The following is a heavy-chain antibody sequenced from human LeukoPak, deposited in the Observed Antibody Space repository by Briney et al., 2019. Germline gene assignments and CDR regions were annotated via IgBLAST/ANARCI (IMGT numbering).Heavy chain of an antibody. CDR1: GFTFSSYW. J-gene: IGHJ4*02. Sequence: PWGSLRLSCAASGFTFSSYWMSWVRQAPGKGLEWVANIKQDGSDKYYVDSVKGRFTISRDNAKNSLYLQMNSLRAEDTAVYYCARRGDYGDARFDYWGQGALVTVSS. CDR3: ARRGDYGDARFDY. V-gene: IGHV3-7*05. D-gene: IGHD4-17*01. CDR2: IKQDGSDK.